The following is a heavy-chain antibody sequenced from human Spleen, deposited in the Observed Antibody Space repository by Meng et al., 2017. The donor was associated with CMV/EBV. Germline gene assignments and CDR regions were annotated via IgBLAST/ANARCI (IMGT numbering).Heavy chain of an antibody. CDR2: ISYDGSED. V-gene: IGHV3-30*04. CDR3: AREGWGDAFDI. D-gene: IGHD3-10*01. CDR1: GFILSNFH. J-gene: IGHJ3*02. Sequence: GESLKISCAASGFILSNFHVHWVRQAPGKGLEWVAFISYDGSEDYYADSVKGRFTISRDSAKNTLYLQMNSLRAEDTAVYYCAREGWGDAFDIWGQGTMVTVSS.